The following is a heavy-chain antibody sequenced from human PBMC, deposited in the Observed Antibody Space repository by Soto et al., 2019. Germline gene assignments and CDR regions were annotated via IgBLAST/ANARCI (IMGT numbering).Heavy chain of an antibody. Sequence: PWETLSLNCTVYGGSFSGYYWSWIRQPPGKGLEWIGEINHSGSTNYNPSLESRVTISVDTSKNQFSLKLSSVTAADTAVYYCARTGEYSSSKGWFDPWGQGTLVTVSS. V-gene: IGHV4-34*01. CDR1: GGSFSGYY. CDR2: INHSGST. CDR3: ARTGEYSSSKGWFDP. D-gene: IGHD6-6*01. J-gene: IGHJ5*02.